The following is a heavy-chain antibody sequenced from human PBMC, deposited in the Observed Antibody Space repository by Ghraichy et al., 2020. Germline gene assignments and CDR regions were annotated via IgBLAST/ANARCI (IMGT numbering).Heavy chain of an antibody. J-gene: IGHJ4*01. Sequence: GESLNISCEASGFNFANYAMNWVRQAPGKGLECVSGISGSGNSTYFEASVKGRFTISRDNSKNTVFLQMDSLRAEDTAVYYCARAPVAVRLRPGIAVSLTYYFDFWGHGAQVTVSS. CDR2: ISGSGNST. D-gene: IGHD6-19*01. CDR3: ARAPVAVRLRPGIAVSLTYYFDF. CDR1: GFNFANYA. V-gene: IGHV3-23*01.